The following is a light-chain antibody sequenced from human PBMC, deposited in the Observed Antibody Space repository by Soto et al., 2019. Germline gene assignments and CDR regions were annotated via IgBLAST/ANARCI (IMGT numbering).Light chain of an antibody. J-gene: IGKJ1*01. CDR2: GAS. CDR3: QQYGRPSRT. Sequence: EIVLTQSPGTLSLSPGERATLSCRASQSVSSYLAWYQQKPGQAPRLLTYGASSRATGIPDRFSGSGSGTDFTLTISRLEPEDFAVYYCQQYGRPSRTFGQGTKVEIK. CDR1: QSVSSY. V-gene: IGKV3-20*01.